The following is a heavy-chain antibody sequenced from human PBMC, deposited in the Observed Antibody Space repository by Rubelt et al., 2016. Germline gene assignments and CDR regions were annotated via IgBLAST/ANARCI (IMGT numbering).Heavy chain of an antibody. CDR3: ARGPPFDP. CDR2: IYSGGTT. J-gene: IGHJ5*02. CDR1: GFTVSGSY. V-gene: IGHV3-53*01. Sequence: EVQLVESGGVVVQPGGSLRLSCAASGFTVSGSYMSWVHQAPGKGLEWVSIIYSGGTTNYADSVKGRFIISRDNSKNNLILQMNSLGAEDTAGYYCARGPPFDPWGQGTLVTVSS.